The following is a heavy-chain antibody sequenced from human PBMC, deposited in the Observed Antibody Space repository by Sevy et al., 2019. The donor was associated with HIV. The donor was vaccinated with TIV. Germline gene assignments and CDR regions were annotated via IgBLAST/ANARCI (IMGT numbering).Heavy chain of an antibody. CDR2: IDYRGST. CDR1: GGSISSYY. J-gene: IGHJ6*03. CDR3: ARGQTTVVTWNYCYYMDV. Sequence: WETLSLTCTVSGGSISSYYWNWIRQPPGKELEWIGYIDYRGSTNYNPSLKSRVTISLDTSKNQFSLKLSSVTAADTDVYYCARGQTTVVTWNYCYYMDVWGKGTTVTVSS. D-gene: IGHD4-17*01. V-gene: IGHV4-59*01.